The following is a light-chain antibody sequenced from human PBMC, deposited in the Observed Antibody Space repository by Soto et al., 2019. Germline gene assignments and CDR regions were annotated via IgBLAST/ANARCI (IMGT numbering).Light chain of an antibody. J-gene: IGKJ1*01. V-gene: IGKV3-11*01. CDR3: QQRSYWPPT. CDR2: DAS. Sequence: EIVLTQSPATRSLSPGERATLSCRASQSVSSHLAWYQQKPGQAPRLLIYDASNRATGIPARFSGSGSGTDFTLTISSLEPEDFAVYYCQQRSYWPPTFGQGTKVDIK. CDR1: QSVSSH.